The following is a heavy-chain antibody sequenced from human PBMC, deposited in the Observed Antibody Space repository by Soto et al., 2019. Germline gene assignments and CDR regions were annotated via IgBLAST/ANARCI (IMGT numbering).Heavy chain of an antibody. D-gene: IGHD4-4*01. V-gene: IGHV4-30-4*01. CDR2: IYYSGGT. CDR1: GGSISSGDYY. CDR3: ARGGPTGSFDY. J-gene: IGHJ4*02. Sequence: SETLSLTCTVSGGSISSGDYYWSWIRQPPGKGLEWIGCIYYSGGTYYNPSLKSRVTISVDTSKNQFSLKLSSVTAADTAVYYCARGGPTGSFDYWGQGTLVTV.